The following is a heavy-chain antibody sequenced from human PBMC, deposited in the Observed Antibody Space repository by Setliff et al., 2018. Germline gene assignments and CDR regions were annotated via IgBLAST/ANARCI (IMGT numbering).Heavy chain of an antibody. CDR3: ARDVQGGGHPEN. J-gene: IGHJ4*02. D-gene: IGHD2-15*01. CDR2: IYGGGYT. Sequence: GESLKISCAASGFTVSSSYMSWVRQAPGKGLEWVSIIYGGGYTNHADSVKGRFTISRDNSKNTLYLQMSSLRAEDTAVYYCARDVQGGGHPENWGQGTLVTVSS. CDR1: GFTVSSSY. V-gene: IGHV3-53*01.